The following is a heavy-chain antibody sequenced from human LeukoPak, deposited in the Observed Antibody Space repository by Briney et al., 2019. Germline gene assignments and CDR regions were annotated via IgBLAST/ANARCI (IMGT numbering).Heavy chain of an antibody. J-gene: IGHJ5*02. V-gene: IGHV3-15*01. CDR2: IKSKTDGGTT. D-gene: IGHD6-13*01. CDR3: TTETTGYSSSWYTHWFDP. CDR1: GFTFSNAW. Sequence: GGSLRLSCAASGFTFSNAWMSWVRQAPGKGLEWVGRIKSKTDGGTTDYAAPVKGRFTISRGDSKNTLYLQMNSLKTEDTAVYYCTTETTGYSSSWYTHWFDPWGQGTLVTVSS.